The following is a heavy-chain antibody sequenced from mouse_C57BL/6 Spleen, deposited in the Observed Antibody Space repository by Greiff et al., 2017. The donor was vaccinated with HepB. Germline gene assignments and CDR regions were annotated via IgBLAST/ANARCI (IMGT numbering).Heavy chain of an antibody. CDR3: ARGLYYYGSSSINYYAMDY. V-gene: IGHV1-82*01. J-gene: IGHJ4*01. CDR2: IYPGAGDT. D-gene: IGHD1-1*01. CDR1: GYAFSSSW. Sequence: VQLQQSGPELVKPGASVKISCKASGYAFSSSWMNWVTQRPGKGLEWIGRIYPGAGDTNYNGKFKGKATLTADRSSSTSYMQLSSLTSEDSAVYMCARGLYYYGSSSINYYAMDYWGQGTSVTVSS.